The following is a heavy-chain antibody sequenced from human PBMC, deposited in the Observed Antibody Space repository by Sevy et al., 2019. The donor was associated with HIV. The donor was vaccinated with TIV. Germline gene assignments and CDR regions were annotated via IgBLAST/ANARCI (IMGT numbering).Heavy chain of an antibody. J-gene: IGHJ4*02. CDR3: TTKTGPYYDFWSGYYNDY. CDR1: GFTSSNAW. Sequence: GGSLRLSCAASGFTSSNAWMNWVRQAPGKGLEWVGRIKSKSDGGTTDYAAPVKGRFTISRDDSKKTLYLQMNSLKTEDTAVYYCTTKTGPYYDFWSGYYNDYWGQGTLVTVSS. V-gene: IGHV3-15*01. CDR2: IKSKSDGGTT. D-gene: IGHD3-3*01.